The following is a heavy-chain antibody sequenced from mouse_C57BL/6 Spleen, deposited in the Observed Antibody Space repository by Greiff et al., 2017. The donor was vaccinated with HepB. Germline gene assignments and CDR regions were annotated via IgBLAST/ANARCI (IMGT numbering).Heavy chain of an antibody. J-gene: IGHJ4*01. V-gene: IGHV5-6*01. CDR2: ISSGGSYT. CDR3: ASPSMVTTEEAMDY. Sequence: EVQRVESGGDLVKPGGSLKLSCAASGFTFSSYGMSWVRQTPDKRLEWVATISSGGSYTYSPDSVKGRVTISRGNAKNTLYLQMSSLKSEDTAMYYCASPSMVTTEEAMDYWGQGTSVTVSS. D-gene: IGHD2-2*01. CDR1: GFTFSSYG.